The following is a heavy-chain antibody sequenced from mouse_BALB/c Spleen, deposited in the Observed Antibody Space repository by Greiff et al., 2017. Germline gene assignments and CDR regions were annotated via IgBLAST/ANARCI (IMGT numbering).Heavy chain of an antibody. J-gene: IGHJ3*01. CDR1: GYTFTSYW. CDR3: ARSDGSSLAWFAY. CDR2: IYPGDGDT. Sequence: VQLQESGAELARPGASVKLSCKASGYTFTSYWMQWVKQRPGQGLEWIGAIYPGDGDTRYTQKFKGKATLTADKSSSTAYMQLSSLASEDSAVYYCARSDGSSLAWFAYWGQGTLVTVSA. V-gene: IGHV1-87*01. D-gene: IGHD1-1*01.